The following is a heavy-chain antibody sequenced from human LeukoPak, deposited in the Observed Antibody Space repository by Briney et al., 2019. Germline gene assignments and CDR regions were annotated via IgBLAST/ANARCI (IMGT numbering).Heavy chain of an antibody. CDR1: GGSISSSNW. V-gene: IGHV4-4*02. CDR2: IYHSGST. CDR3: ARQVGGYYGSEYWFDP. J-gene: IGHJ5*02. Sequence: PSETLSLPCAVSGGSISSSNWWSWVRQPPGKGLEWIGEIYHSGSTNYNPSLKSRVTISVDKSKNQFSLKLSSVTAADTAVYYCARQVGGYYGSEYWFDPWGQGTLVTVSS. D-gene: IGHD3-10*01.